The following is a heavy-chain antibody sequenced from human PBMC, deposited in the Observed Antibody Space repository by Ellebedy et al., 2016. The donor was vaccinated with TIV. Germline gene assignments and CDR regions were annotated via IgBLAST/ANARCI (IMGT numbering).Heavy chain of an antibody. CDR3: ARDKFCSLENCPDGMDV. CDR2: ISTDGSKR. D-gene: IGHD2/OR15-2a*01. CDR1: GFNFGRYA. J-gene: IGHJ6*01. Sequence: GESLKISXAASGFNFGRYALHWVRQAPGKGLEWLAVISTDGSKRHYAESVKGRITISRDNSKNTLFLQVNSLRAQDTAVYYCARDKFCSLENCPDGMDVWGQGTTVIVSS. V-gene: IGHV3-30*04.